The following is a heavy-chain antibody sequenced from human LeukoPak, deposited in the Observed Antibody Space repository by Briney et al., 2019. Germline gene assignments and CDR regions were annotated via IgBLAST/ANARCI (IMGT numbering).Heavy chain of an antibody. J-gene: IGHJ4*02. CDR1: GGSISSYY. CDR3: ARSGRDGYILPLDY. D-gene: IGHD5-24*01. Sequence: SETLSLTCTVSGGSISSYYWSWIRQPPGKGLEWIGYIYTSGSTNYNPSLKSRVTISVDTSKNQSSLKLSSVTAADTAVYYCARSGRDGYILPLDYWGQGTLVTVSS. V-gene: IGHV4-4*09. CDR2: IYTSGST.